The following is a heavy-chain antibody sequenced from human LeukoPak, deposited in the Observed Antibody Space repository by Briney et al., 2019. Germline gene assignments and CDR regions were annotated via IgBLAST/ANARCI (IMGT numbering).Heavy chain of an antibody. CDR1: GGSISSYY. Sequence: SETLSLTCTVSGGSISSYYWSWIRQPPGKGLEWIGYFYYSGSTNYNPSLKSRSTISVDTSKNQFSLNLSSVTAADTAVYYCARVPFDYYDSDDYYYHDAFDIWGQGTMVTVSS. V-gene: IGHV4-59*12. D-gene: IGHD3-22*01. CDR2: FYYSGST. J-gene: IGHJ3*02. CDR3: ARVPFDYYDSDDYYYHDAFDI.